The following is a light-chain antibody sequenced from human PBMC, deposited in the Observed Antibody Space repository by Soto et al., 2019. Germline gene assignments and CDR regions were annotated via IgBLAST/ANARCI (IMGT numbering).Light chain of an antibody. CDR2: GAS. Sequence: EIVLTQSPGTLSLSPGESATLSCRASQSVGSSYLAWYQQKPGQAPRLLIYGASNRATGIPDRFSGSGSGTDFTLTISRLEPEDFAVYYCQQYRTSPQPCGQGTNVDIK. CDR3: QQYRTSPQP. J-gene: IGKJ1*01. CDR1: QSVGSSY. V-gene: IGKV3-20*01.